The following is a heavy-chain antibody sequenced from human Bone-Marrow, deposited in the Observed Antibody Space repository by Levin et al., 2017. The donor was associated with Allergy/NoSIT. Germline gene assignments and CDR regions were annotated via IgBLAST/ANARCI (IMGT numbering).Heavy chain of an antibody. J-gene: IGHJ4*02. Sequence: GESLKISCKTSGYTFTNYGVTWVRQAPGQGLEWVGWISGYNGKTNYAQKLQGRVSMTTDTPTSTVYMELRSLRSDDTAVYYCGRDTGKIDSGSYVDFWDQGTLVTVSS. CDR3: GRDTGKIDSGSYVDF. CDR1: GYTFTNYG. D-gene: IGHD1-26*01. V-gene: IGHV1-18*04. CDR2: ISGYNGKT.